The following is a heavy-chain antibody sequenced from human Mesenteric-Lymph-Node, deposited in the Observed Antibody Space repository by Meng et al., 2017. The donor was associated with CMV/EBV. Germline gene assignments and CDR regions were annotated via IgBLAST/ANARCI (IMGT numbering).Heavy chain of an antibody. CDR3: ARQNEQWLAGRGWFDP. D-gene: IGHD6-19*01. J-gene: IGHJ5*02. Sequence: KVSCKGSGYSFTSYWIGWVRQMPGKGLEWMGIIYPGDSDTRYSPSFQGQVTISADKSISTAYLQWSSLKASDTAMYYCARQNEQWLAGRGWFDPWGQGTLVTVSS. CDR1: GYSFTSYW. V-gene: IGHV5-51*01. CDR2: IYPGDSDT.